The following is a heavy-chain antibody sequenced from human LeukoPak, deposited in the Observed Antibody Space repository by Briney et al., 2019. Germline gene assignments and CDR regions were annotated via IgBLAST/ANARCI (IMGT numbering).Heavy chain of an antibody. CDR1: GFTFSSYA. CDR2: ISGSGGST. D-gene: IGHD6-13*01. CDR3: AKVKAAAGTKHSGYFDY. V-gene: IGHV3-23*01. J-gene: IGHJ4*02. Sequence: GGSLSLSCAASGFTFSSYAMSWVRQAPGKGLEWVSAISGSGGSTYYADSVKGRFTISRDNSKNTLYLQMNSLRAEDTAVYYCAKVKAAAGTKHSGYFDYWGQGTLVTVSS.